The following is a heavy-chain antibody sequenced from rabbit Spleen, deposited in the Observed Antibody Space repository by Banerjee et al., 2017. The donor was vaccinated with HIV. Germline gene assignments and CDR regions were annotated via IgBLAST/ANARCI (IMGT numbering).Heavy chain of an antibody. CDR3: ARDTSSSFSSYGMDL. Sequence: QEQLEESGGGLFQPGGSLAVTCKASGFTISNSYYVMCWVRQAPGKGLEWISCIAGSSSGFTYSATWAKGRFTISKTSSTTVTLQMTSLTAADTATYFCARDTSSSFSSYGMDLWGPGTLVTVS. CDR1: GFTISNSYYV. D-gene: IGHD1-1*01. J-gene: IGHJ6*01. V-gene: IGHV1S45*01. CDR2: IAGSSSGFT.